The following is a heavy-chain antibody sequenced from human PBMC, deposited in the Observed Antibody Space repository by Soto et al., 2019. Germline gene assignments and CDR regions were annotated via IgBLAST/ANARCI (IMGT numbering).Heavy chain of an antibody. Sequence: QVQLQQWGAGLLKPSETLSLTCAVNGGSFSGYYWNWIRQSAGKGLEWIGSVHHSGTTNYNPSLKSRFTISLDTSKSHFSLQLNSVTAAGPAMYYCVRQKGFFDWSSHVTGPGGMDVWGQGTAVTVSS. J-gene: IGHJ6*02. CDR3: VRQKGFFDWSSHVTGPGGMDV. CDR2: VHHSGTT. V-gene: IGHV4-34*01. D-gene: IGHD3-9*01. CDR1: GGSFSGYY.